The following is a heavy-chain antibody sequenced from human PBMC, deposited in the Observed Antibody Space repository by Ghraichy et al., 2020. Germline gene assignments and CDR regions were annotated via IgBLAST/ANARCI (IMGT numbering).Heavy chain of an antibody. CDR3: AKGDIKINYDFWTGYGRGVGNYYGMDV. CDR1: AFTFSNYG. V-gene: IGHV3-30*18. CDR2: ISDDGSNK. J-gene: IGHJ6*02. D-gene: IGHD3-3*01. Sequence: LNISCAASAFTFSNYGMHWVRQAPGKGLEWVAVISDDGSNKYYADSVKGRFTISRDNSKNTLHLQMNSLRTEDTAVYYCAKGDIKINYDFWTGYGRGVGNYYGMDVWGQGTTVTVSS.